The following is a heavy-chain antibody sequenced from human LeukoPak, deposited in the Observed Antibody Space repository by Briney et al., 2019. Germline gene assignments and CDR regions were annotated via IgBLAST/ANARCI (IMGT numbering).Heavy chain of an antibody. D-gene: IGHD6-6*01. CDR2: INHGGST. J-gene: IGHJ4*02. CDR1: GASFSGYY. CDR3: ARDLGIAARPDY. Sequence: SETLSLTCAVYGASFSGYYWSWIRQPPGKGLEWIGEINHGGSTNYNPSLKSRVTISVDTSKNQFSLKLSSVTAADTAVYYCARDLGIAARPDYWGQGTLVTVSS. V-gene: IGHV4-34*01.